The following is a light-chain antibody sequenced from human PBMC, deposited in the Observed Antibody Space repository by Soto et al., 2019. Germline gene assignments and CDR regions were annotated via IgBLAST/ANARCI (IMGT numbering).Light chain of an antibody. J-gene: IGKJ1*01. Sequence: IVMTQSPATLSVSPGEGVTLSCRASQSVRSHLAWYQQKPGQPPRLLIYGASTRATGIPARFSGSGFGTEFTLTISSLEPEDFAVYYCQQYSSSRTFGQGTKVDIK. CDR2: GAS. CDR3: QQYSSSRT. V-gene: IGKV3-15*01. CDR1: QSVRSH.